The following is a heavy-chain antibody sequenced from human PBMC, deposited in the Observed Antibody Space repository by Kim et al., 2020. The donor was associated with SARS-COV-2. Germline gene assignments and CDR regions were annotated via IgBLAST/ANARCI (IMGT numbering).Heavy chain of an antibody. D-gene: IGHD2-2*01. CDR2: GST. CDR3: AKEVVGPDY. J-gene: IGHJ4*02. V-gene: IGHV3-23*01. Sequence: GSTYYADSVKGRFTISRDNSKNTLYLQMNSLRAEDTAVYYCAKEVVGPDYWGQGTLVTVSS.